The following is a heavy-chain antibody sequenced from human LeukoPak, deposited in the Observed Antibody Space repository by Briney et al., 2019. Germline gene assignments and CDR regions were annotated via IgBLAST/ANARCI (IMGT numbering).Heavy chain of an antibody. D-gene: IGHD2/OR15-2a*01. J-gene: IGHJ4*02. Sequence: GGSLRLSCAASGFTFSSYMMNWVRQAPGKGLEWVALIWYDGSNNYYADSVKGRLTISRDNSKNTLYLQMNSLRAEDTAVYYCAREGPRGNSQFDYWGQGTLVTVSS. CDR3: AREGPRGNSQFDY. V-gene: IGHV3-33*08. CDR1: GFTFSSYM. CDR2: IWYDGSNN.